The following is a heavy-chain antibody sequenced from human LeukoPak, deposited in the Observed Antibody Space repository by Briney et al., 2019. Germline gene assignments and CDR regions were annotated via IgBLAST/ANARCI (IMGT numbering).Heavy chain of an antibody. V-gene: IGHV3-21*01. CDR2: ISSSSSYI. CDR1: GFTFSSYN. Sequence: PGGSLRLSCAASGFTFSSYNINWVRQAPGKGLEWVSSISSSSSYIYYADSVKGRFTISRDNAKNSLYLQMNTLRAEDTAVCYCARDRGYTYNFDYWGQGTLVTVSS. D-gene: IGHD5-18*01. J-gene: IGHJ4*02. CDR3: ARDRGYTYNFDY.